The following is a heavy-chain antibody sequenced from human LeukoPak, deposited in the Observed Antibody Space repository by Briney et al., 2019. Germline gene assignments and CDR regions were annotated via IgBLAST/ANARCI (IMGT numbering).Heavy chain of an antibody. Sequence: SVKVSCKASEGTFSSYVISWVRQAPGQGLEWVGGIIPRNGAANYAQKFQGRVTITADKSTSTAYMELSSLRSEDTAVYYCARAPTGDHYYYYMDVWGKGTTVTVSS. V-gene: IGHV1-69*06. CDR3: ARAPTGDHYYYYMDV. CDR1: EGTFSSYV. J-gene: IGHJ6*03. CDR2: IIPRNGAA. D-gene: IGHD4-17*01.